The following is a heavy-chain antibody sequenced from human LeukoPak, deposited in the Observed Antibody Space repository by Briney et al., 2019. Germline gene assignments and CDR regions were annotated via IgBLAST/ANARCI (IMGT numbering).Heavy chain of an antibody. D-gene: IGHD2-15*01. CDR3: ARGPLKRTRWRYYYYGMDV. CDR2: IYYSGST. V-gene: IGHV4-59*12. J-gene: IGHJ6*02. CDR1: GGSISSYY. Sequence: SETLSLTCTASGGSISSYYWSWIRQPPGKGLEWIGYIYYSGSTNYNPSLKSRVTISVDTSKNQFSLKLSSVTAADTAVYYCARGPLKRTRWRYYYYGMDVWGQGTTVTVSS.